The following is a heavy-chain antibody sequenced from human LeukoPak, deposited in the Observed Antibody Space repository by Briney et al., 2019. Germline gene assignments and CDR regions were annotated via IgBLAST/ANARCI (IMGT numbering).Heavy chain of an antibody. CDR3: ARSTYYNFWSGSYDYYYYMDV. CDR1: GFTFSSYW. D-gene: IGHD3-3*01. CDR2: IYTDGKT. V-gene: IGHV3-53*01. J-gene: IGHJ6*03. Sequence: GGSLRLSCAASGFTFSSYWMHWVRQAPGKGLEWVSVIYTDGKTYYADSVKGRFTISRDNSKNTLYLQMNSLRAEDTAVYYCARSTYYNFWSGSYDYYYYMDVWGKGTTVTVSS.